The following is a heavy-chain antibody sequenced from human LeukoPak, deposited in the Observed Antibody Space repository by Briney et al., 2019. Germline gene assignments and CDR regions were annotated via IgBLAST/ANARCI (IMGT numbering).Heavy chain of an antibody. CDR1: GFTVSSNY. CDR2: IYSGGST. Sequence: GGSLRLSCAASGFTVSSNYMSWVRQAPGKGLEWVLVIYSGGSTYYADSVKGRFTISRDNSKNTLYLQMNSLRAEDTAVYYCAKITGSWDYYGMDVWGQGTTVTVSS. CDR3: AKITGSWDYYGMDV. J-gene: IGHJ6*02. D-gene: IGHD1-14*01. V-gene: IGHV3-66*01.